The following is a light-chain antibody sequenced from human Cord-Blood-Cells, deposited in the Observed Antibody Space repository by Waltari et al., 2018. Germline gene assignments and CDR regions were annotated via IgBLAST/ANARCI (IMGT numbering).Light chain of an antibody. V-gene: IGKV3-20*01. Sequence: EIVLTQSPGTLSLSPGERATLSCRASQSVSSSYLAWYQQKPDQAPRLLIYGASSRATGIPDRFSGSGSGTDFTLTINRLEPEDFAVYYCQQYGSSYTFGQGTKLEIK. CDR2: GAS. CDR1: QSVSSSY. J-gene: IGKJ2*01. CDR3: QQYGSSYT.